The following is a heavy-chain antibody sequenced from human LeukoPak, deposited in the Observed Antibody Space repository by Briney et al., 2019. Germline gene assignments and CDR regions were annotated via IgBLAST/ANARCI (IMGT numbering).Heavy chain of an antibody. D-gene: IGHD3-3*01. CDR1: GFTFSNYA. V-gene: IGHV3-23*01. CDR3: AKRLSFGVAIGDFDY. CDR2: ISGSGDST. J-gene: IGHJ4*02. Sequence: GGSLRLSCAASGFTFSNYAMSWVRQAPGKGLEWVSAISGSGDSTYYADSVKGRFTISRDSSMEKLYLQMNSLRAEDTATYFCAKRLSFGVAIGDFDYCCQGTLVTVSS.